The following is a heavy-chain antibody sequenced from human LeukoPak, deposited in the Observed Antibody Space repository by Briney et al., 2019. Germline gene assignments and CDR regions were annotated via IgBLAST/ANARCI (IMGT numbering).Heavy chain of an antibody. CDR1: GGTFSSYA. CDR3: ARVGLVGAAHDY. D-gene: IGHD1-26*01. J-gene: IGHJ4*02. Sequence: VASVKVSCKASGGTFSSYAISWVRQAPGQGLEWMGGIIPIFGTANYAQKFQGRVTITADESTSTAYMELSSLRSEDTAVYYCARVGLVGAAHDYWGQGTLVIVSS. V-gene: IGHV1-69*13. CDR2: IIPIFGTA.